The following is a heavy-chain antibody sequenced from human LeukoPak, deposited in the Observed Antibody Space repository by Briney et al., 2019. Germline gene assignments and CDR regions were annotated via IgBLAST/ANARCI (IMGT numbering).Heavy chain of an antibody. CDR1: GFXFSSYG. Sequence: GTSLRLSCAASGFXFSSYGMHWVRQSPGKGLEWVAVIWYDGSNKYYADSVKGQFTISRDNSKNTLHLQMNSLRAEDTAVYYCARDSPYLDYWGQGTLVTVSS. CDR3: ARDSPYLDY. V-gene: IGHV3-33*01. J-gene: IGHJ4*02. CDR2: IWYDGSNK.